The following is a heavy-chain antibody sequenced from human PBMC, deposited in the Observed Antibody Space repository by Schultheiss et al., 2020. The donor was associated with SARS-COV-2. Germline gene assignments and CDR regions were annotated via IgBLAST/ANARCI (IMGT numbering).Heavy chain of an antibody. Sequence: LSCAVYGGSFSGYYWSWIRQPPGKGLEWIGEINHSGSTNYNPSLKSRVTISVDTSKNQFSLKLSSVTAADTAVYYCARGRITMVQGVITGFDYWGQGTLVTVSS. D-gene: IGHD3-10*01. CDR3: ARGRITMVQGVITGFDY. CDR2: INHSGST. J-gene: IGHJ4*02. V-gene: IGHV4-34*01. CDR1: GGSFSGYY.